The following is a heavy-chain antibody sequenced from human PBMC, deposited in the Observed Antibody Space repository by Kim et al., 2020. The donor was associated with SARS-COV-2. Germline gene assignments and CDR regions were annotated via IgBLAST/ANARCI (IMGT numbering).Heavy chain of an antibody. CDR2: ISSDGSNK. V-gene: IGHV3-30*18. D-gene: IGHD2-2*02. J-gene: IGHJ6*02. Sequence: GGSLRLSCAASGFIFSTYGMHWVRQAQGTGLEWVAIISSDGSNKYYADSVKGRCTISRDNSKNTVYLQMISLRAEDTAVYYCAKEGRGYCTPSSCYSRYGLAVWGQGTTVTVSS. CDR3: AKEGRGYCTPSSCYSRYGLAV. CDR1: GFIFSTYG.